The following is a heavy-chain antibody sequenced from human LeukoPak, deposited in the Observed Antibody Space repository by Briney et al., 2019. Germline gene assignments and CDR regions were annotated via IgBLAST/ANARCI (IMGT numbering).Heavy chain of an antibody. Sequence: SETLSLTCTVSGGSISIGGYYWSWLRQHPGKGLEWIGYIYYSGSTYYNPSLKSRVTISVDTSKNQFSLKLSSVTAADTAVYYCARDYCSSTSCYLDYWGQGTLVTVSS. CDR1: GGSISIGGYY. CDR2: IYYSGST. J-gene: IGHJ4*02. CDR3: ARDYCSSTSCYLDY. D-gene: IGHD2-2*01. V-gene: IGHV4-31*03.